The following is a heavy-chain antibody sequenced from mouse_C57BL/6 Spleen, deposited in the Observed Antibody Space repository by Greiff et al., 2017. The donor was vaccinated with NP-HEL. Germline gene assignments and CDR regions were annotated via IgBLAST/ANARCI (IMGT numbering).Heavy chain of an antibody. CDR1: GYTFTSYW. CDR2: IYPSDSET. CDR3: ESEGYNGNYCGYAMDY. Sequence: QVQLQQPGAELVRPGSSVKLSCKASGYTFTSYWMDWVKQRPGQGLEWIGNIYPSDSETHYNQKFKDKATLTVDKSSSTAYMQLSSLTSEDSAVYYCESEGYNGNYCGYAMDYWGQGTSVTVSS. D-gene: IGHD2-1*01. V-gene: IGHV1-61*01. J-gene: IGHJ4*01.